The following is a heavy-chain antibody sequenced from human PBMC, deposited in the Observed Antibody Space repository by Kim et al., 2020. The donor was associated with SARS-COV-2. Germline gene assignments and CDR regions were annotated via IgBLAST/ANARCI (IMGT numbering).Heavy chain of an antibody. J-gene: IGHJ4*02. V-gene: IGHV4-59*08. CDR3: ARLLSGRCFDY. D-gene: IGHD1-26*01. Sequence: TNYDPSLNSRVNISVDPSKNQSYLKLNSVTAADTAVYYCARLLSGRCFDYWGQGTLVTVSS. CDR2: T.